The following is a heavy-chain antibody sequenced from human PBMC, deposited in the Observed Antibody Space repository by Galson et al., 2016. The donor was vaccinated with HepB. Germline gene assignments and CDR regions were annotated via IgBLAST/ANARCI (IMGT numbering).Heavy chain of an antibody. Sequence: SVKVSCKASGYTFTSTAMHWVRQAPGQRLECMGWINAGTGNTQYSQKFQGRVTITRDTSASTGYMELSSLRSDDTAVYYCARSPLAVAGTGYYDLWGRGTLVTVSS. CDR1: GYTFTSTA. CDR3: ARSPLAVAGTGYYDL. CDR2: INAGTGNT. D-gene: IGHD6-19*01. J-gene: IGHJ2*01. V-gene: IGHV1-3*01.